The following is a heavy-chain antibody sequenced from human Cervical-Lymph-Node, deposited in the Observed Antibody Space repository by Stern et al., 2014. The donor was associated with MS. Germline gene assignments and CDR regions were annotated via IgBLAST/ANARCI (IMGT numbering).Heavy chain of an antibody. D-gene: IGHD1-26*01. CDR3: ARNSGGPLRSYYYGMDV. CDR2: TRNKANSYTT. V-gene: IGHV3-72*01. Sequence: EVQLVESGGGMVQPGGSLRLSCAVSGFTFSDHYMDWVRQAPGKGLEWVGRTRNKANSYTTEYAASVKGRFSISRDDSKNSLYLQMNSLKTEDTAVYYCARNSGGPLRSYYYGMDVWGQGTTVTVSS. CDR1: GFTFSDHY. J-gene: IGHJ6*02.